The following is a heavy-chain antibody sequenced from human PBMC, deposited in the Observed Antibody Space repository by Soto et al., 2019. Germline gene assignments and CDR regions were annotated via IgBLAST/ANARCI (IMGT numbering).Heavy chain of an antibody. V-gene: IGHV1-69*13. J-gene: IGHJ6*02. CDR1: GGTFSIYA. Sequence: SVKVSCKASGGTFSIYAISWVRQAPGQGLEWMGGIIPIFGTADYAQKFQGRVTITADESTSTAYMELSSLRSEDTAVYYCASPPFLATIVNYYYGMDVWGQGTTVTVSS. D-gene: IGHD5-12*01. CDR2: IIPIFGTA. CDR3: ASPPFLATIVNYYYGMDV.